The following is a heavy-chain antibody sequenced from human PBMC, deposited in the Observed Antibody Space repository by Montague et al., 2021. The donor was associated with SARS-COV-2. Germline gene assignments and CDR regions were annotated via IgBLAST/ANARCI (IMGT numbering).Heavy chain of an antibody. V-gene: IGHV4/OR15-8*02. D-gene: IGHD6-13*01. Sequence: SETLSLTCAVSGGFISSGNWWSWVRQPPGKELEWIGEIFHSGAAXYNPSLKSRLTISMDKSKNEFSLKLNSVTAADTAMYYCARDFVAAVPDRFDSWGQGVLVTVSS. CDR3: ARDFVAAVPDRFDS. CDR1: GGFISSGNW. J-gene: IGHJ4*02. CDR2: IFHSGAA.